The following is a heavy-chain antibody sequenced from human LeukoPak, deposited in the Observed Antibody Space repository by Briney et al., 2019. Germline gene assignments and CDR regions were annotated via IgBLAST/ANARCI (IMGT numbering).Heavy chain of an antibody. V-gene: IGHV3-30*04. D-gene: IGHD4-11*01. J-gene: IGHJ4*02. CDR2: ISYDGSNK. CDR3: AKHSTPWSTPAADY. CDR1: GFTFSSYA. Sequence: GGSLRLSCAASGFTFSSYAMHWVRQAPGKGLEWVAVISYDGSNKYYADSVKGRFTISRDNSKNTLYLQMNSLRAEDTAVYYCAKHSTPWSTPAADYWGQGTLVTVSS.